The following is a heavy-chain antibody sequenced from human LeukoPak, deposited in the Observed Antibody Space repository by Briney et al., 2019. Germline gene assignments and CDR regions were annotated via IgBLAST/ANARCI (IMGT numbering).Heavy chain of an antibody. J-gene: IGHJ1*01. D-gene: IGHD3-10*01. CDR3: ARSITSDRLFQH. CDR1: GGSISSYY. CDR2: IYYSGST. V-gene: IGHV4-59*08. Sequence: PSQTLSLTCTVSGGSISSYYWSWIRQPPGKGLEWIGYIYYSGSTNYNPSLKSRVTISVDTSKNQFSLKLSSVTAADTAVYYCARSITSDRLFQHWGQGTLVTVSS.